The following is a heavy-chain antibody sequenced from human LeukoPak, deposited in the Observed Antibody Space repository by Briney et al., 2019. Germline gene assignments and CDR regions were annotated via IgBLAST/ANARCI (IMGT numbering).Heavy chain of an antibody. Sequence: SQTLSLTCAVSGGSISSGGYSWSWIRQPPGKGLEWIGYIYHSGSTYYNPSLKSRVTISVDRSKNQFSLKLSSVTAADTALYYCARSRRDAAMGYDAFDIWGQGTMVTVSS. D-gene: IGHD5-18*01. CDR3: ARSRRDAAMGYDAFDI. V-gene: IGHV4-30-2*01. CDR1: GGSISSGGYS. J-gene: IGHJ3*02. CDR2: IYHSGST.